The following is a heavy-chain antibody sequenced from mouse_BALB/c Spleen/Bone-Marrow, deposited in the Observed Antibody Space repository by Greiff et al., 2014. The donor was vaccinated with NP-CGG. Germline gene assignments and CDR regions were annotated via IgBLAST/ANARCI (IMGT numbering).Heavy chain of an antibody. J-gene: IGHJ3*01. D-gene: IGHD1-1*01. Sequence: EVQLRESGAELVKPGASVKLSCTASGFNIKDTYMHWVKQRPEQGLEWIGRIDPANGNTKYDPKFQGKATITADTSSNTAYLQLSSLTSEGTAVYYCASYYYGSSTFAYWGQGTLVTVSA. V-gene: IGHV14-3*02. CDR1: GFNIKDTY. CDR2: IDPANGNT. CDR3: ASYYYGSSTFAY.